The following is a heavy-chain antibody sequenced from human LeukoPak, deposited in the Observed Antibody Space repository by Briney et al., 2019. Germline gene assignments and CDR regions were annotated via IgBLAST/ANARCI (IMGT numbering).Heavy chain of an antibody. J-gene: IGHJ6*04. Sequence: PSETLSLTCTVSGGSISSSSYYWGWIRQPPGKGLEWIGSIYYSGSTYYNPSLKSRVTISVDTSKNQFSLKLSSVTAADTAVYYCARHYYGSGPYLDVWGKGTTVTVSS. CDR1: GGSISSSSYY. CDR3: ARHYYGSGPYLDV. D-gene: IGHD3-10*01. CDR2: IYYSGST. V-gene: IGHV4-39*01.